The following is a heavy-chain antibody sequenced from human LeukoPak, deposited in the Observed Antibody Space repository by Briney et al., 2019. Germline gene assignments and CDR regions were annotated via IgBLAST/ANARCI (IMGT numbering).Heavy chain of an antibody. CDR3: ATQRGGNPAY. CDR2: ISYDGSNK. D-gene: IGHD1-14*01. V-gene: IGHV3-30-3*01. CDR1: GFTFSSYA. Sequence: GGSLRLSCAASGFTFSSYAMHWVRQAPGKGLEWVAVISYDGSNKYYADSVKGRFTISRDNSKNTLYLQVNSLRAEDTAVYYCATQRGGNPAYWGQGTLVTVSS. J-gene: IGHJ4*02.